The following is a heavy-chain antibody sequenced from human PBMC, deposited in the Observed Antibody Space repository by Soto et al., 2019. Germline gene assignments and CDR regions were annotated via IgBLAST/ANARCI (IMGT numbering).Heavy chain of an antibody. CDR1: GGSISSFY. J-gene: IGHJ3*01. CDR3: ARWAAAADV. V-gene: IGHV4-59*01. Sequence: SETLSLTCNVSGGSISSFYWAWIRQPPGKGLEWLGYIYYTGSTNYNPSLTSRVSMSVDTSKNQFSLKLSSVTAADTAVYYCARWAAAADVWGQGTKVT. D-gene: IGHD6-13*01. CDR2: IYYTGST.